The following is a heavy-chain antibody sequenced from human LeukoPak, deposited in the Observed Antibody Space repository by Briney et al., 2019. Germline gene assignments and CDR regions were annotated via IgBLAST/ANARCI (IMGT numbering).Heavy chain of an antibody. J-gene: IGHJ4*02. V-gene: IGHV3-33*01. CDR3: AIDRDYGDYKTPGDFDY. Sequence: GGSLRLSCAASAFPFSSYGMHWVRQAPGKGLEWVAVIWHDGSHKYYADSVTGRFTISRDNSKNTLYLQMNSLRAEDTAIYYFAIDRDYGDYKTPGDFDYWGQGTLVTVSS. CDR1: AFPFSSYG. CDR2: IWHDGSHK. D-gene: IGHD4-17*01.